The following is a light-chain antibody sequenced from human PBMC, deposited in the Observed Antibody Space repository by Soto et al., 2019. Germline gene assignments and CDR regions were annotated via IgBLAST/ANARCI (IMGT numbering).Light chain of an antibody. Sequence: EIVLTQSPGTLSLSPGERATLSCRASQSVSSNYLAWYQQKPGQAPRLLIYGASTRATGISDRFSGSGSGTDLTLTISRLEPEDFTVYHCQQYGNSPWTFGQGTKV. J-gene: IGKJ1*01. CDR1: QSVSSNY. CDR2: GAS. V-gene: IGKV3-20*01. CDR3: QQYGNSPWT.